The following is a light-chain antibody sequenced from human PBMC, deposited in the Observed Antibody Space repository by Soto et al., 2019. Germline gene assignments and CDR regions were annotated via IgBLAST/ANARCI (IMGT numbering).Light chain of an antibody. V-gene: IGKV1-12*01. J-gene: IGKJ4*01. CDR1: QGLVSW. CDR3: QQTSSLPLT. CDR2: AAS. Sequence: DIQVTQSPSSVSASVGDRVTITCRASQGLVSWLAWYQQKPGKAPKLLIYAASSFQSGVPSRFSGSGSGTDFTLTISSLQPEDFATYYCQQTSSLPLTFGGGTKVDIK.